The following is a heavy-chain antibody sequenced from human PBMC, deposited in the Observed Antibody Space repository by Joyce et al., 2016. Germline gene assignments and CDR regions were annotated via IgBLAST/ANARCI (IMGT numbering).Heavy chain of an antibody. CDR3: AKEGVAVQDF. CDR2: IDGGGDTT. J-gene: IGHJ4*02. V-gene: IGHV3-23*01. CDR1: GFTFSSYG. D-gene: IGHD1-1*01. Sequence: EELLLESGGGLAQPGGSLRLSCAASGFTFSSYGMSWVRQAPGKGLEWVAGIDGGGDTTNYAGSVKGRFTISRDNSKNTLYLQMNSLRAEDTAVYYCAKEGVAVQDFWGQGTLVTVSS.